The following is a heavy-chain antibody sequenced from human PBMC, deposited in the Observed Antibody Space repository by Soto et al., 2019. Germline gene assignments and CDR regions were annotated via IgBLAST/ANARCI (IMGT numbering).Heavy chain of an antibody. V-gene: IGHV3-9*01. CDR2: ISWNSGNK. J-gene: IGHJ6*02. CDR1: AFTFDDYA. D-gene: IGHD6-13*01. CDR3: AKDRAAAGRKVYYYGMDV. Sequence: PGGSLRLSCAASAFTFDDYAIHWSRQAPGKGLEWVAGISWNSGNKGFADSVKGGFTISRDNAKYSLYLQMNGLRAEDTALYYCAKDRAAAGRKVYYYGMDVWGQGTTVTVSS.